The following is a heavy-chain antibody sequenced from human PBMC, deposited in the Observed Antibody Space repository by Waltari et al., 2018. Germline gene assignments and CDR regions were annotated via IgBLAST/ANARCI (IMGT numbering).Heavy chain of an antibody. CDR2: INPKTGGT. J-gene: IGHJ4*02. D-gene: IGHD6-19*01. V-gene: IGHV1-2*02. CDR3: ARVIYSSGWNPIDF. CDR1: GYTFTAYY. Sequence: QVQLVQSGAEVKKPGASVKVSCKASGYTFTAYYMHWVRLAPGQGLEWMSWINPKTGGTRIAQKFQGRVTVTSDAAITTGYMELTSLRSDDTALYYCARVIYSSGWNPIDFWGQGTLVTVSS.